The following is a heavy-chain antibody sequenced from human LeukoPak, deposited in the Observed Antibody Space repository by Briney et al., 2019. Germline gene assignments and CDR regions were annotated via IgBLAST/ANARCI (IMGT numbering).Heavy chain of an antibody. CDR3: ALRLYGSGPFDY. J-gene: IGHJ4*02. CDR1: GGSISSGDYY. Sequence: PSETLSLTCTVSGGSISSGDYYWSWIRQPPGKGLEWIGYIYYSGSTYYNPSLKSRATISVDTSKNQFSLKLSSVTAADTAVYYCALRLYGSGPFDYWGQGTLVTVSS. D-gene: IGHD3-10*01. CDR2: IYYSGST. V-gene: IGHV4-30-4*01.